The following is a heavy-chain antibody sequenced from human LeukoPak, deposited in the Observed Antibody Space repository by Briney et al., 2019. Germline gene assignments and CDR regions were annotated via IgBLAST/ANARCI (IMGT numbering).Heavy chain of an antibody. Sequence: GGSLRLSCAASGFTFSDYYMSWIRQAPGKGLEWVSYISSSGSTIYYADSVKGRFTISRDNSKNTLYLQMNSLRAEDTAVYYCARDILGYCSSTSCRPYGMDVWGQGTTVTVSS. CDR3: ARDILGYCSSTSCRPYGMDV. CDR2: ISSSGSTI. D-gene: IGHD2-2*01. V-gene: IGHV3-11*04. J-gene: IGHJ6*02. CDR1: GFTFSDYY.